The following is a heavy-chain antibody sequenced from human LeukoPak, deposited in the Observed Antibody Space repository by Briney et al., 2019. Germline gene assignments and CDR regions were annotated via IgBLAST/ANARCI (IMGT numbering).Heavy chain of an antibody. CDR3: ARDHKESFYDFWSAFDP. V-gene: IGHV4-61*02. Sequence: PSETLSLTCTVSGGSISSGRYYWSWIRQPAGKGLEWIGRIYTSGSTNYNPSLQSRLSISVATSKNQFSLKLSSVTAADTAVYYCARDHKESFYDFWSAFDPWGRGTLVTVSS. CDR2: IYTSGST. CDR1: GGSISSGRYY. D-gene: IGHD3-3*01. J-gene: IGHJ5*02.